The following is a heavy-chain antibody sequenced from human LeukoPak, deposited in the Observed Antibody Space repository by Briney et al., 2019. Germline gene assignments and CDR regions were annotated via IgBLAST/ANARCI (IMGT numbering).Heavy chain of an antibody. D-gene: IGHD2-2*01. V-gene: IGHV3-23*01. CDR3: VRGLVAPDY. J-gene: IGHJ4*02. CDR1: GFTFSSYG. CDR2: ISGSGGST. Sequence: GGSLTLSCAASGFTFSSYGMTWVRQAPGEGLEWVSAISGSGGSTSYADSVKGRFTISRDNSKNTLYLQMNSLWANDTAVYYCVRGLVAPDYWGQGTLVTVSS.